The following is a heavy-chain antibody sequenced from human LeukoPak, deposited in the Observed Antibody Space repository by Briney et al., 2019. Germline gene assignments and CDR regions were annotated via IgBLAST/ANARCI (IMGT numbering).Heavy chain of an antibody. Sequence: GGSLRLSCAASGFTFRSYWMHWVRQAPGKGLVWVSRINSDGSSTSYADSVKGRFTISRDNAKNTLYLQMNGLRAEDTAVYYCARSETTEDYYYYYGMDVWGQGTTVTVSS. CDR3: ARSETTEDYYYYYGMDV. J-gene: IGHJ6*02. V-gene: IGHV3-74*01. CDR2: INSDGSST. CDR1: GFTFRSYW. D-gene: IGHD4-17*01.